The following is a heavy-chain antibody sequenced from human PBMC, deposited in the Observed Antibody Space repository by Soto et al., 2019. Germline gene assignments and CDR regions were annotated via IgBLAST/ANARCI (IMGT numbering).Heavy chain of an antibody. J-gene: IGHJ6*02. Sequence: SVKVSCKASGGTFSSYAISWVRQAPGQGLEWMGGIIPIFGTANYAQKFLGRVTITADESTSTAYMELSSLRSEDTAVYYCARGNITIFGVVTKVYYYYGMDVWGQGTTVTVSS. V-gene: IGHV1-69*13. D-gene: IGHD3-3*01. CDR1: GGTFSSYA. CDR2: IIPIFGTA. CDR3: ARGNITIFGVVTKVYYYYGMDV.